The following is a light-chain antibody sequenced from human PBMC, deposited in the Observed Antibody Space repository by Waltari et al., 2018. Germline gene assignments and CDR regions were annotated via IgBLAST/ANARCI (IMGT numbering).Light chain of an antibody. CDR3: QQYGNSPFT. CDR1: QTVSSNY. J-gene: IGKJ4*01. CDR2: DAS. V-gene: IGKV3D-20*01. Sequence: EIVLTQSPATLFLSPGERATFSCGASQTVSSNYLAWYQHKPGLAPRLLIYDASGRPTGIPERFSGSGSGTDFTLTINRLEPEDFAVYYCQQYGNSPFTFGGGTKVDIK.